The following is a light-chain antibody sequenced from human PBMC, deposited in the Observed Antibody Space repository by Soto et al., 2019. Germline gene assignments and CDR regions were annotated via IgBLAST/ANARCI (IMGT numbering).Light chain of an antibody. CDR1: SSDVGGYNY. V-gene: IGLV2-11*01. J-gene: IGLJ1*01. CDR2: DVS. Sequence: QSALTQPRSVSGSPGQSVTISCTGTSSDVGGYNYVSWYQQHPGKAPKLMIYDVSKRPSGVPDRFSGSKSGNTASLTISGLQAEDEADYYCCSYAGSYSYVLGTGTK. CDR3: CSYAGSYSYV.